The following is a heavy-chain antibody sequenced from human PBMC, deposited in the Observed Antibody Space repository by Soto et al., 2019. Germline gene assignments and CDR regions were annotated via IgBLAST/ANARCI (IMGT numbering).Heavy chain of an antibody. D-gene: IGHD3-3*01. Sequence: ASVKVSCKASGYTFTSYGISWVRQAPGQGLEWMGWISAYNGNTNYAQKLQGRVTMTTDTSTSTAYMELRSLRSDDTAVYYCARYEWWMGGGGYFWIGYDDSYYYYMDVCGKGTMVTVSS. CDR3: ARYEWWMGGGGYFWIGYDDSYYYYMDV. J-gene: IGHJ6*03. CDR1: GYTFTSYG. V-gene: IGHV1-18*01. CDR2: ISAYNGNT.